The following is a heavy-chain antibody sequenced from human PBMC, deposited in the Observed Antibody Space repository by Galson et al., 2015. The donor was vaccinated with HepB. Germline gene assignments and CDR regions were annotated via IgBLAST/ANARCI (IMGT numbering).Heavy chain of an antibody. Sequence: SVKVSCKASGFTFTKYYIHWVRQAPGQGLEWMGILNPRAYSTTYAQKFQGRLTMTRDTSTTTVYMELSSLRSEDTAVYCCATRVDSGFDYWGQGTLVTVSS. CDR3: ATRVDSGFDY. CDR2: LNPRAYST. D-gene: IGHD3-9*01. V-gene: IGHV1-46*03. CDR1: GFTFTKYY. J-gene: IGHJ4*02.